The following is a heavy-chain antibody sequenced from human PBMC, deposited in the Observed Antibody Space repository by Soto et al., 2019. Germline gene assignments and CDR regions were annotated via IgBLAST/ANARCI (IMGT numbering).Heavy chain of an antibody. Sequence: ASVKFSCKASGYTFTSYGIIWVLRAPGQGLEWMGWISAYNGNTNYAQKLQGRVTMTTDTSTSTAYIELRSLRSDDTAVYYCARDLTMTLYYYYYYGMDVWGQGTTVTVSS. D-gene: IGHD3-22*01. CDR1: GYTFTSYG. J-gene: IGHJ6*02. CDR3: ARDLTMTLYYYYYYGMDV. V-gene: IGHV1-18*01. CDR2: ISAYNGNT.